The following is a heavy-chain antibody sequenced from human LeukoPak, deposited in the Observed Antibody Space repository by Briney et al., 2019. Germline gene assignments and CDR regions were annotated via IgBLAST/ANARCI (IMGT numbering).Heavy chain of an antibody. CDR3: ANTYYAFWSGSF. Sequence: GGSLRLSCAASGFTFSSYGIHWVRQAPGKGLEWVTVISYDESKKYYADSVKGRFTISRDNSKNTVYLQMNSLRAEDTAVYNCANTYYAFWSGSFWGQGTLVTVSS. CDR2: ISYDESKK. CDR1: GFTFSSYG. D-gene: IGHD3-3*01. J-gene: IGHJ4*02. V-gene: IGHV3-30-3*01.